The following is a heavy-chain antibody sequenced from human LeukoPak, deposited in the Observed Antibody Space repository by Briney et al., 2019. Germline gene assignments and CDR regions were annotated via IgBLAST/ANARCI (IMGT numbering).Heavy chain of an antibody. J-gene: IGHJ4*02. CDR2: ISGSGGST. D-gene: IGHD3-10*01. Sequence: PGGSLRLSCAASGFTFSSYAMSGVRQAPGKGLEWVSAISGSGGSTYYADSVKGRFTISRDNSKNALYPQMNSLRAEDTAVYYCANGAGQYYYGSGSYNYWGQGTLVTVSS. CDR1: GFTFSSYA. CDR3: ANGAGQYYYGSGSYNY. V-gene: IGHV3-23*01.